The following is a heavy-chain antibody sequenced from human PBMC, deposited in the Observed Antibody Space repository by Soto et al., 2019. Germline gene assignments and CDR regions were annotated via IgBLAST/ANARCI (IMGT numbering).Heavy chain of an antibody. CDR2: ISYSGSS. Sequence: SETLSLTCTVPGGSTSSSSYYWGWIRQPPGRGLEWVGSISYSGSSYYNPSLKSRVTISVDTSKNQFSLRLSSVTAADTAVYYCARHLGVVAGTEARISQTDSWGEGNLVTVSA. D-gene: IGHD6-19*01. J-gene: IGHJ4*02. CDR1: GGSTSSSSYY. CDR3: ARHLGVVAGTEARISQTDS. V-gene: IGHV4-39*01.